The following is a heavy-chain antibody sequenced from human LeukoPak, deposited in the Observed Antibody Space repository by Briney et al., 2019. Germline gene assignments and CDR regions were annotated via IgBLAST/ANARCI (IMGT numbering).Heavy chain of an antibody. Sequence: GWSLRLSCAASGFTFSSYAMSWVRQAPGKGLEWVSAISSSGGSTYYADSVKGGFTISRDNSKNTLYLQMNSLRAEDTAVYYCAKALKEASRDYWGQGTLVTVSS. J-gene: IGHJ4*02. V-gene: IGHV3-23*01. CDR1: GFTFSSYA. CDR2: ISSSGGST. CDR3: AKALKEASRDY.